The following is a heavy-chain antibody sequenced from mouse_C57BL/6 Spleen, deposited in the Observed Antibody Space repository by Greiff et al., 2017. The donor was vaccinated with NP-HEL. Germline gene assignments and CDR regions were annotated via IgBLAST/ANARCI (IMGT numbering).Heavy chain of an antibody. D-gene: IGHD1-1*01. Sequence: QVQLKESGAELVRPGTSVKMSCKASGYTFTNYWIGWAKQRPGHGLEWIGDIYPGGGYTNYNEKFKGKATLTADKSSSTAYMQFSSLTSEDSAIYYCARRGLSTVVDWYFDVWGTGTTVTVSS. J-gene: IGHJ1*03. CDR2: IYPGGGYT. CDR3: ARRGLSTVVDWYFDV. CDR1: GYTFTNYW. V-gene: IGHV1-63*01.